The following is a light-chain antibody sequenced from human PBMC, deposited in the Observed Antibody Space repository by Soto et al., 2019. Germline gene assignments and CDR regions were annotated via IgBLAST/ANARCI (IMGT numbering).Light chain of an antibody. J-gene: IGKJ1*01. CDR3: QHYNDWPPTWT. Sequence: EIVMTWSPATQLKTQGERAILSCRASQSVSSKLAWYQQKPGQAPRVLIYGASTRATGIPARFSGSGSGTEFTLTISSLQTEDFAVYYCQHYNDWPPTWTFGQGTKV. CDR1: QSVSSK. CDR2: GAS. V-gene: IGKV3-15*01.